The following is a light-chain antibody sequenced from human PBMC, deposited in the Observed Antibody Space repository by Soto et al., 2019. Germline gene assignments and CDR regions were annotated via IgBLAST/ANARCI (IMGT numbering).Light chain of an antibody. CDR3: SSYTSSSTVV. CDR1: SSDVGGYNY. Sequence: QSALTQPASVSGSPGQSITISCTGTSSDVGGYNYVSWYQHHPGKAPKLMIYDVSNRPSGLSSRFSGSKSGNTASLTISGLQAEDEADYYCSSYTSSSTVVFGGGTKLTVL. CDR2: DVS. J-gene: IGLJ2*01. V-gene: IGLV2-14*03.